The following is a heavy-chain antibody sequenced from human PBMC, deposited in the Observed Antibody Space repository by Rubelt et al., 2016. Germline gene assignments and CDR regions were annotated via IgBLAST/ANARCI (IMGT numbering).Heavy chain of an antibody. CDR3: ARGAQRWLQFFDP. CDR2: IYYSGST. Sequence: QLQLQESGPGLVKPSETLSLTCTVSGGSICSSSYYWGWIRQPPGKGLEWIGSIYYSGSTYYNPSLKSRVTISVDTSKNQFSLKLSSVTAADTAVYYCARGAQRWLQFFDPWGQGTLVTVSS. CDR1: GGSICSSSYY. V-gene: IGHV4-39*01. J-gene: IGHJ5*02. D-gene: IGHD5-24*01.